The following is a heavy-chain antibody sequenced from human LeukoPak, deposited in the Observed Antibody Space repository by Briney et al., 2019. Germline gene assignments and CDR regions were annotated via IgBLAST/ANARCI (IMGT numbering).Heavy chain of an antibody. CDR2: ISYDGSNK. CDR3: AKDASYCSSTSCYEDYYYGMDV. J-gene: IGHJ6*04. D-gene: IGHD2-2*01. V-gene: IGHV3-30*18. CDR1: GFTFSSYG. Sequence: GGSLRLSCAASGFTFSSYGMHWVRQAPGKGLEWVAVISYDGSNKYYADSVKGRFTISRDNSKNTLYLQMNSVRAEDTAVYYCAKDASYCSSTSCYEDYYYGMDVWGKETTVTVSS.